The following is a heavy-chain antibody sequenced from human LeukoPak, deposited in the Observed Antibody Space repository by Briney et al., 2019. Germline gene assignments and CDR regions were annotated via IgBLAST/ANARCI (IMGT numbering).Heavy chain of an antibody. J-gene: IGHJ3*02. V-gene: IGHV4-34*01. Sequence: SETLSLTCAVYGGSFSGYYWSWIRQPPGKGLEWIGEINHSGSTNYNPSLKSRVTISVDTSKNQFSRKLSSVTAADTAVYYCARAWPTYYYDSSARQDAFDIWGQGTMVTVSS. CDR2: INHSGST. D-gene: IGHD3-22*01. CDR3: ARAWPTYYYDSSARQDAFDI. CDR1: GGSFSGYY.